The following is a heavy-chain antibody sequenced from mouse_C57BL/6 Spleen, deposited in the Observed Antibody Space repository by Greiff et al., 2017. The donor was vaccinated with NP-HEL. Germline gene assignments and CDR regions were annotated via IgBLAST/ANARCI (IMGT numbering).Heavy chain of an antibody. Sequence: QVQLKQSGAELVRPGSSVKLSCKASGYTFTSYWMHWVKQRPIQGLEWIGNIDPSDSETHYNQKFKDKATLTVDKSSSTAYMQLSSLTSEDSAVYYCARRDPHWYFDVWGTGTTVTVSS. V-gene: IGHV1-52*01. CDR2: IDPSDSET. CDR3: ARRDPHWYFDV. J-gene: IGHJ1*03. CDR1: GYTFTSYW.